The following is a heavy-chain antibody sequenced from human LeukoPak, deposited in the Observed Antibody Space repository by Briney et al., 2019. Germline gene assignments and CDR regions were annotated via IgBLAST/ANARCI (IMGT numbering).Heavy chain of an antibody. J-gene: IGHJ2*01. CDR2: IYTSEST. Sequence: SEALSLTCTVSGGSISSGSYYWSWIRQPAGKGLEWIGRIYTSESTNYNPSLKSRVTISVDTSKNQFSLKLSSVTAADTAVYYCAINSRDGYWYFDLWGRGTLVTVSS. CDR1: GGSISSGSYY. CDR3: AINSRDGYWYFDL. V-gene: IGHV4-61*02. D-gene: IGHD5-24*01.